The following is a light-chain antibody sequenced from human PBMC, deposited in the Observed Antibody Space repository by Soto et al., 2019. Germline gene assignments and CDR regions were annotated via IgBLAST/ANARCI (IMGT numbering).Light chain of an antibody. CDR1: QSVSSSY. CDR2: DAS. CDR3: KQYGSSPWT. J-gene: IGKJ1*01. Sequence: EIVLTQSPGSLSLSSGERATLSCRASQSVSSSYLAWYQQIPGQAPRLLIYDASSRATGIQDRFSGSGSGTDFTLTITRLEPEDFAVYFCKQYGSSPWTFGQGTKVDIK. V-gene: IGKV3-20*01.